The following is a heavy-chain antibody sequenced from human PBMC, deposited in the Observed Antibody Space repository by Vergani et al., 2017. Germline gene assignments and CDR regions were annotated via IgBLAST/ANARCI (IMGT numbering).Heavy chain of an antibody. D-gene: IGHD3-22*01. CDR3: ARGGRPHYYDSSGYPRPFDY. V-gene: IGHV4-34*01. Sequence: QVQLQQWGAGLLKPSETLSLTCAVYGGSFSGYYWSWIRQPPGKGLEWIGEINHSGSTNYNPSLKSRVTISVDTSKNQFSLKLSSVTAADTAVYYCARGGRPHYYDSSGYPRPFDYWGQGNLVTVSS. J-gene: IGHJ4*02. CDR2: INHSGST. CDR1: GGSFSGYY.